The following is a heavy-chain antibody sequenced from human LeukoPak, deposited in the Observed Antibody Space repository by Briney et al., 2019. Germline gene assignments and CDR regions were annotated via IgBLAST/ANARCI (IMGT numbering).Heavy chain of an antibody. CDR3: AKDIGMKQREFYFYN. CDR1: GFTFDDYG. D-gene: IGHD6-25*01. Sequence: GGSLRLSCAASGFTFDDYGMHWVRQAPGKGLEWVSGINWNSGSIGYADSVKGRFTISRDNAKNSLYLQMNSLRPEDTALYYCAKDIGMKQREFYFYNSGQGTLVTASS. J-gene: IGHJ4*02. CDR2: INWNSGSI. V-gene: IGHV3-9*01.